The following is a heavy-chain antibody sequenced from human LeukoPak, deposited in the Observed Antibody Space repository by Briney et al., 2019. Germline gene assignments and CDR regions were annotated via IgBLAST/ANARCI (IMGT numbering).Heavy chain of an antibody. D-gene: IGHD3-16*01. J-gene: IGHJ4*02. Sequence: GGSLRPSCAASGFTFSSYEMNWVRQAPGKGLEWVSYISSSGSTIYYADSVKGRFTISRDNAKNSLYLQMNSLRAEDTAVYYCARVPYDYVWGSYGGDYYFDYWGQGTLVTVSS. CDR2: ISSSGSTI. CDR3: ARVPYDYVWGSYGGDYYFDY. V-gene: IGHV3-48*03. CDR1: GFTFSSYE.